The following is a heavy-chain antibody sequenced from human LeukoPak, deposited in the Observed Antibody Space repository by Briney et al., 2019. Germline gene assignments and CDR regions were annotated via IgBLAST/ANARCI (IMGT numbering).Heavy chain of an antibody. J-gene: IGHJ4*02. CDR1: GFTFSSYG. D-gene: IGHD6-13*01. V-gene: IGHV3-33*01. CDR2: IWYDGNNK. CDR3: ARDRYSSRLEYFEY. Sequence: GGSLRLSCVASGFTFSSYGMHWVRQVPGKGLEWVAVIWYDGNNKYYADSVKGRFTISRDNSKNTLYPQMNSLRAEDTAVYYCARDRYSSRLEYFEYWGQGTLVTVSS.